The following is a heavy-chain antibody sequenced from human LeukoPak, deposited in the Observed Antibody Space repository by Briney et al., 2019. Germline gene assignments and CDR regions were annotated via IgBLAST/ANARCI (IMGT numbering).Heavy chain of an antibody. D-gene: IGHD5-12*01. CDR1: GFSFRDFW. J-gene: IGHJ4*02. Sequence: PGGSLRLSCAASGFSFRDFWMTWVRQAPGKGLEWVANINQGGSVKYYVDSVKGRFTISRDDAKSSLYVQMNSLRDEDTAVYYCARFGYSGRNLEYWGQGTLVTVSS. CDR3: ARFGYSGRNLEY. CDR2: INQGGSVK. V-gene: IGHV3-7*01.